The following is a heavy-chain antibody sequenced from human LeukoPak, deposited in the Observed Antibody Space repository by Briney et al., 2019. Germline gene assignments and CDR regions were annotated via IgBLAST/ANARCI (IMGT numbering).Heavy chain of an antibody. CDR1: GYSFTSYW. D-gene: IGHD4-17*01. Sequence: GESLKISCKGSGYSFTSYWIGWVHQMPGKGLEWMGIIYPGDSDSRYSPSFQGQVTVSADKSISTAYLQWSSLKASDTAMYYCARLPYGDYSPFDYWGQGTLVTVSS. V-gene: IGHV5-51*07. CDR2: IYPGDSDS. CDR3: ARLPYGDYSPFDY. J-gene: IGHJ4*02.